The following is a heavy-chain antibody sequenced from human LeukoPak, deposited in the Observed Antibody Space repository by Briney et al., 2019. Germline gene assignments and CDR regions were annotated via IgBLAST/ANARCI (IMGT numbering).Heavy chain of an antibody. CDR2: ISSSSSYI. V-gene: IGHV3-21*01. D-gene: IGHD2-2*02. CDR1: GFTFSSYS. CDR3: ARPLYASYYYGMDV. J-gene: IGHJ6*02. Sequence: PGGSLRLSCAASGFTFSSYSMNWVRQAPGKGLEWVSSISSSSSYIYYADSVKGRFTISRDNAKNSLYLQMNSLRAEDTAVYYCARPLYASYYYGMDVWGQGTTVTVSS.